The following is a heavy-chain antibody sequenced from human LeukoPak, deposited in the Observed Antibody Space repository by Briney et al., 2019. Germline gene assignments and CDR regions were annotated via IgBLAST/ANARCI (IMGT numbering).Heavy chain of an antibody. CDR2: ISAYNGNT. D-gene: IGHD3-9*01. CDR1: GYTFTSYG. V-gene: IGHV1-18*01. J-gene: IGHJ4*02. Sequence: ASVKVSCKASGYTFTSYGISWVRQAPGQGLEWMGWISAYNGNTNYAQKLQGRVTMTRDTSISTAYMELSRLRSDDTAVYYCARGLRYFDWLFQDYWGQGTPVTVSS. CDR3: ARGLRYFDWLFQDY.